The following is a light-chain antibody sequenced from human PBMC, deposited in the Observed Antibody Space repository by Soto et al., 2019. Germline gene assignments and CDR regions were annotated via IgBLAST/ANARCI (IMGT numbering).Light chain of an antibody. J-gene: IGLJ2*01. Sequence: QSALTQPASVSGSPGRSITMSCTGTSSDVGGYNYVSWYQLHPGKAPKLMIYDVSNRPSGVSNRFSGSKSGNTASLTISGLQAEDEADYYCTSYTSSSTLVVFGGGTKVTVL. V-gene: IGLV2-14*01. CDR2: DVS. CDR1: SSDVGGYNY. CDR3: TSYTSSSTLVV.